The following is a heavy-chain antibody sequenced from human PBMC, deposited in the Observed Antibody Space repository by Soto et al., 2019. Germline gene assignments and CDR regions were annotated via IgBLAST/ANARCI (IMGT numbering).Heavy chain of an antibody. CDR1: GASISGFY. CDR2: IYATGTT. J-gene: IGHJ5*02. Sequence: SETLSLTCTVSGASISGFYWSWIRKSAGKGLEWIGRIYATGTTDYNPSLKSRVMMSVDTSKKQFSLKLRSVTAADTAVYYCVRDGAKSLRDWFAPWGQGISATVSS. V-gene: IGHV4-4*07. D-gene: IGHD1-26*01. CDR3: VRDGAKSLRDWFAP.